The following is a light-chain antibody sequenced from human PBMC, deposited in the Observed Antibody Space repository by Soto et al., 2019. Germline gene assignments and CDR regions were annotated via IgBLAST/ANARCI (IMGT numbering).Light chain of an antibody. CDR2: DAS. CDR3: QQRSNWLIT. J-gene: IGKJ5*01. Sequence: EIVLTQSPGSLSLSPGESATLSCRASRSVSNTHVAWYQQRPGQAPRLLIYDASNRATGIPARFSGSGSGTDFTLTISSLEPEDFAVYYCQQRSNWLITFGQGTRLEI. V-gene: IGKV3D-20*02. CDR1: RSVSNTH.